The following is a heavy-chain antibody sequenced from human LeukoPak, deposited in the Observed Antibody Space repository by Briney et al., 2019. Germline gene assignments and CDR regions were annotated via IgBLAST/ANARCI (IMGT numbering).Heavy chain of an antibody. Sequence: GASVKVSCKASGYTFTSYGISWVRQAPGQGLEWMGWISAYNGNTNYAQKLQGRVTMTTDTSTSTAYMELRSLRSDDTAVYYCARGPNCSGGSCYYYYGMDVWGQGATVTASS. CDR3: ARGPNCSGGSCYYYYGMDV. CDR2: ISAYNGNT. J-gene: IGHJ6*02. V-gene: IGHV1-18*01. CDR1: GYTFTSYG. D-gene: IGHD2-15*01.